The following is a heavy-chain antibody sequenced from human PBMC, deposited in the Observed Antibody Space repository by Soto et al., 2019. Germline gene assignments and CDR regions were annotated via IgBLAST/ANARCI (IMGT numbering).Heavy chain of an antibody. CDR1: GFTFNNFA. D-gene: IGHD3-9*01. J-gene: IGHJ4*02. Sequence: EVHLSGSGGDLVQPGGSLRLSCEVSGFTFNNFAMSWVRQSPGKGLEWVSTISSDGDLRHYAESVKGRFTISRDNSKSSLFLQMNSLRAEDTALYFCAKVRQRFLDILTGATNFDSWGQGTLVTVSS. V-gene: IGHV3-23*01. CDR2: ISSDGDLR. CDR3: AKVRQRFLDILTGATNFDS.